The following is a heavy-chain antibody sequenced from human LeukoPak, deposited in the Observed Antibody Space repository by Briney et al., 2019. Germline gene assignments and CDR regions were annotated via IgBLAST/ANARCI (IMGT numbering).Heavy chain of an antibody. J-gene: IGHJ3*02. CDR3: ARAPVGSMAFDI. V-gene: IGHV3-48*03. Sequence: GGSLRLSCAASGFTFSSYEMNWVRQAPGKGLEWVSYISSSGSTIYYADSVKGRFTISRDNAKNSLYLQMNSLRAEDTAVYYCARAPVGSMAFDIWGQGTMVTVSP. D-gene: IGHD1-26*01. CDR1: GFTFSSYE. CDR2: ISSSGSTI.